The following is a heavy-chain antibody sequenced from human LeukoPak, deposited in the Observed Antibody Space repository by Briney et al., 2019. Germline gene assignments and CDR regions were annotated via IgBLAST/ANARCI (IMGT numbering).Heavy chain of an antibody. D-gene: IGHD3-10*01. Sequence: EASAKVSCKASGYIFSNYNINWVRQATGQGLEWMGWMSPISDNAGYAPKFQGRVTMTRNTSISTAYMDLSSLTSEDTAVYYCVRVVGYHGSGTYYKEGFDPWGQGTLVIVSS. CDR2: MSPISDNA. CDR1: GYIFSNYN. CDR3: VRVVGYHGSGTYYKEGFDP. J-gene: IGHJ5*02. V-gene: IGHV1-8*02.